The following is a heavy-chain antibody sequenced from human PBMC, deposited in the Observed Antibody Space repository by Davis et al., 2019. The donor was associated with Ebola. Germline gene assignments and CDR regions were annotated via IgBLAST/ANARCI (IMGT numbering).Heavy chain of an antibody. CDR3: ARGSYCDY. CDR2: ITTSGSAT. Sequence: GGSLRLSCAASGFTFSDYNMNWVRQAPGKGLEWVSFITTSGSATYYADSLKGRFTISRDNSKNTLYLQMNSLRAEDTAVYYCARGSYCDYWGQGTLVTVSS. CDR1: GFTFSDYN. V-gene: IGHV3-NL1*01. J-gene: IGHJ4*02.